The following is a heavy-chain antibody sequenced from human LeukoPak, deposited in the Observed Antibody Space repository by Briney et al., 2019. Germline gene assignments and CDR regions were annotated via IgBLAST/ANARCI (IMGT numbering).Heavy chain of an antibody. CDR2: IYPGDSDT. J-gene: IGHJ3*01. CDR1: GYTYTSYW. D-gene: IGHD2-15*01. CDR3: ARRGFCSGGSCYSHAFDF. V-gene: IGHV5-51*01. Sequence: GESLKISCKGSGYTYTSYWIGWVRQMPGKGLEWMGIIYPGDSDTRYSPSFQGQVTISADKSISTAYLQWSSLKASDTAMYYCARRGFCSGGSCYSHAFDFWGQGTMVTVSS.